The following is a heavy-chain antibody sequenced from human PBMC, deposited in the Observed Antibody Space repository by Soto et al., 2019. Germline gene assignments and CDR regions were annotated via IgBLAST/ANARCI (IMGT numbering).Heavy chain of an antibody. CDR3: ARATEDIVVVRRSYYDY. CDR1: GGSISSGGYY. D-gene: IGHD2-2*01. Sequence: TLSLTCTVSGGSISSGGYYWSWIRQHPGKGLEWIVYIYYSGSTYYNPSLKSRVTISVDTSKHQFSMKLSSVTAADTAVYYCARATEDIVVVRRSYYDYWGQGTLVTVSS. CDR2: IYYSGST. J-gene: IGHJ4*02. V-gene: IGHV4-31*03.